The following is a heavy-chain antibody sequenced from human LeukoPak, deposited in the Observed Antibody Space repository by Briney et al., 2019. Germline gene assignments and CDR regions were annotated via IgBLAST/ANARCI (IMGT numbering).Heavy chain of an antibody. Sequence: SETLSLTCTVSGGSISSGGYYWTWIRQHPGKGLGWIGYIYYSGTTYYNPSLKSRLTISVDTSKNQFSLKLSSVTAADTAVYYCARGSEQWLTYFDYWGQGTLVTVSS. J-gene: IGHJ4*02. D-gene: IGHD6-19*01. CDR1: GGSISSGGYY. CDR2: IYYSGTT. CDR3: ARGSEQWLTYFDY. V-gene: IGHV4-31*03.